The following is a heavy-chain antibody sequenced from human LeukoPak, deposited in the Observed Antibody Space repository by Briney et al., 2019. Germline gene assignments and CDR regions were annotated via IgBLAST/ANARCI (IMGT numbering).Heavy chain of an antibody. Sequence: KASETLSLTCTVSGGSTSSSSYYWGWIRQPPGKGLEWIGSMYYGGSTYYNPSLKSRVTISVDTSKNQFSLKLSSVTAADTAVYYCARHNYYGSGSYYNPDYFDYWGQGTLVTVSS. J-gene: IGHJ4*02. D-gene: IGHD3-10*01. CDR2: MYYGGST. CDR3: ARHNYYGSGSYYNPDYFDY. V-gene: IGHV4-39*01. CDR1: GGSTSSSSYY.